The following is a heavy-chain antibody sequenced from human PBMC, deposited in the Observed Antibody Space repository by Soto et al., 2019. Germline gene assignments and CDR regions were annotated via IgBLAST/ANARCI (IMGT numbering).Heavy chain of an antibody. V-gene: IGHV3-33*01. CDR3: ARFTMIPDKIDP. CDR1: GFTFSSYG. CDR2: IWFDGSEK. D-gene: IGHD3-22*01. J-gene: IGHJ5*02. Sequence: GGSLRLACAASGFTFSSYGLHWVRQAPGKGLEWVAVIWFDGSEKYEADSVKGRFIISRDNSKNTLYLQMNSLRAEDTAVYYCARFTMIPDKIDPWGQGTLVTVPS.